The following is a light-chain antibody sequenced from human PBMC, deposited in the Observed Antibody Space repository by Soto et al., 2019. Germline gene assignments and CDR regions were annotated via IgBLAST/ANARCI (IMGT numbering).Light chain of an antibody. Sequence: QSALTQPVSVSGSPGQSITISCTGTRSDVGGYNYVSWYQQNPGKAPKLIIYDVSHRPSGVSNRFFGSKSGNTASLTISGLQAEDEADYYCFSYTSSRARVFGGGTKLTVL. CDR1: RSDVGGYNY. J-gene: IGLJ3*02. CDR3: FSYTSSRARV. V-gene: IGLV2-14*01. CDR2: DVS.